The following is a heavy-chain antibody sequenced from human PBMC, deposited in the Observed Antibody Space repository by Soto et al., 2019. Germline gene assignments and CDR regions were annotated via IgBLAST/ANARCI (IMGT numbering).Heavy chain of an antibody. V-gene: IGHV1-3*01. D-gene: IGHD3-3*01. J-gene: IGHJ6*01. Sequence: GASVKVSCKASGYTFTSYAMHWVRQAPGQMLVRRGGINAGNGNTKYSQKFQGRVTMTSNTSISTAYMELSSLRSEDTAVYYCARGSFYYDFWSGYYWGDYYYYGMDVWGQGTTVTVSS. CDR3: ARGSFYYDFWSGYYWGDYYYYGMDV. CDR2: INAGNGNT. CDR1: GYTFTSYA.